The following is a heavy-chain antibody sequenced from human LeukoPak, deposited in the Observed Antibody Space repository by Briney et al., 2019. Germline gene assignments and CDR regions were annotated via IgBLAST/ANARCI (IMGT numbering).Heavy chain of an antibody. V-gene: IGHV1-69*05. J-gene: IGHJ4*02. CDR1: GYTFTGYY. D-gene: IGHD5-18*01. Sequence: ASVKVSCKASGYTFTGYYMHWVRQAPGQGLEWMGWIIPIFGTANYAQKFQGRVTITTDESTSTAYMELSSLRSEDTAVYYCARGTWIQLWSPFDYWGQGTLVTVSS. CDR3: ARGTWIQLWSPFDY. CDR2: IIPIFGTA.